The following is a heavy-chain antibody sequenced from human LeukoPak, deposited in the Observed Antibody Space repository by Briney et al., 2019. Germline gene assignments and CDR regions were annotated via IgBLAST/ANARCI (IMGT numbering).Heavy chain of an antibody. CDR2: ISYDGSNK. J-gene: IGHJ6*02. CDR3: ARVPPSCSTSRSPDYYYYGMDV. D-gene: IGHD2-2*01. CDR1: GFTFSSYA. V-gene: IGHV3-30-3*01. Sequence: GRSLRLSCAASGFTFSSYAMHWVRQAPGKGLEWVAVISYDGSNKYYADSVKGRFTISRDNSKNTLYLQMNSLRAEDTAVYYCARVPPSCSTSRSPDYYYYGMDVWGQGTTVTVSS.